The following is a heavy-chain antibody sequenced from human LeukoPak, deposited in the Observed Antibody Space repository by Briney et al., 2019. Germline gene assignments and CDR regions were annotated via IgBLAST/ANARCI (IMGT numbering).Heavy chain of an antibody. CDR3: ARLYGQLPTMDV. V-gene: IGHV3-33*08. CDR2: VWYDGSNQ. D-gene: IGHD2-2*01. CDR1: GFTFSSYS. J-gene: IGHJ6*02. Sequence: GGSLRLSCAASGFTFSSYSMNWVRQAPGKGLEWVATVWYDGSNQYYTDSVKGRFTVSRDNSMNTLYLQMNSLGADDTAVYYCARLYGQLPTMDVWGQGTTVTVSS.